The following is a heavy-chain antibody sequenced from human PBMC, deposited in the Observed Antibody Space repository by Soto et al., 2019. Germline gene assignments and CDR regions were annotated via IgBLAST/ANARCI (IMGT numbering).Heavy chain of an antibody. J-gene: IGHJ5*02. D-gene: IGHD2-2*01. CDR1: GGSISSGGYY. CDR2: IYYSGST. V-gene: IGHV4-39*01. Sequence: SETLSLTCTVSGGSISSGGYYWSWIRQHPGKGLEWIGYIYYSGSTYYNPSLKSRVTISVDTSKSQFSLKLSSVTAADTAVYYCARRVGIVVVPAAIFWFDPWGQGTLVTVSS. CDR3: ARRVGIVVVPAAIFWFDP.